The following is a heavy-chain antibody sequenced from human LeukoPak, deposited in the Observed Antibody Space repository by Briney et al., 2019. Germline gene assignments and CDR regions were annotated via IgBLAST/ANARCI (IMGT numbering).Heavy chain of an antibody. Sequence: PGGSLRLSCAASGFTFSSSSMNWVRQAPGKRLEWLSYITSSSSSIFYADSVKGRFTISRDNAKSSLYLQMNSLRVEDTAVYYCARDRPESGYDNDYWGQGTLVTVSS. CDR3: ARDRPESGYDNDY. CDR2: ITSSSSSI. D-gene: IGHD5-12*01. J-gene: IGHJ4*02. CDR1: GFTFSSSS. V-gene: IGHV3-48*04.